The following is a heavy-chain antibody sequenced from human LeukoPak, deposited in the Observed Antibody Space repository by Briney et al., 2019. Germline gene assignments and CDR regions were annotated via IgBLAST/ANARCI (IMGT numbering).Heavy chain of an antibody. J-gene: IGHJ4*02. CDR3: ARLHLVSSGWYPMADS. CDR1: GGSISSYY. Sequence: SETLSLTCTVSGGSISSYYWGWIRQPPGKGLEWIGSIYYSGNTYYNASLKSQVSISIDTSKNRFSLKLTSVTAADTAVYYCARLHLVSSGWYPMADSWGQGTLVTVSS. V-gene: IGHV4-39*01. CDR2: IYYSGNT. D-gene: IGHD6-19*01.